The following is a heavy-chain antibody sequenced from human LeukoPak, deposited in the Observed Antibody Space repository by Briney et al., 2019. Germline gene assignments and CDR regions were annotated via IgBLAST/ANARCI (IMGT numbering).Heavy chain of an antibody. CDR2: ISAYNGNT. CDR1: GYTFISYG. V-gene: IGHV1-18*01. J-gene: IGHJ5*02. Sequence: ASVKVSCKASGYTFISYGISWVRQAPGQGLEWMGWISAYNGNTNYAQKLQGRVTMTTDTSTSTAYMELRSLRSDDTAVYYCARDLLGAAAGNNDPWGQGTLVTVSS. D-gene: IGHD6-13*01. CDR3: ARDLLGAAAGNNDP.